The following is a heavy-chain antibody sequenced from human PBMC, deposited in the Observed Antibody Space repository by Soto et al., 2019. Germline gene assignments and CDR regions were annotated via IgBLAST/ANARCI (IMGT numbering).Heavy chain of an antibody. D-gene: IGHD3-3*01. CDR1: GYTFTSYA. CDR2: INAYNGNT. CDR3: TFFLEFRGPQRCIVF. J-gene: IGHJ4*02. Sequence: ASVKVSCKASGYTFTSYATHWVRQAPGQRLEWMGWINAYNGNTNYAQKLQGRVTMTTDTSTSTAYMELRSLRSDDTAVYYCTFFLEFRGPQRCIVFWCPRILVTGSS. V-gene: IGHV1-18*01.